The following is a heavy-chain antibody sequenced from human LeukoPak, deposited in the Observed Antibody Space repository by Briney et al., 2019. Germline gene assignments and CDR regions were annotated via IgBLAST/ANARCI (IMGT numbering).Heavy chain of an antibody. J-gene: IGHJ4*02. CDR2: INHSGST. CDR3: ARGLNWNYNY. V-gene: IGHV4-34*01. Sequence: PSGTLSLTCAVSGGSFSGYYWSWIRQPPGKGLEWIGEINHSGSTNYNPSLKSRVTISVDTSKNQFSLKLSSVTAADTAVYYCARGLNWNYNYWGQGTLVTVSS. CDR1: GGSFSGYY. D-gene: IGHD1-7*01.